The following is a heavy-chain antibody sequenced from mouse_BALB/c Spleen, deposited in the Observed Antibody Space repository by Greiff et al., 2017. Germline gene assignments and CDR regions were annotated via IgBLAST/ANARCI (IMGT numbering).Heavy chain of an antibody. D-gene: IGHD1-1*01. J-gene: IGHJ3*01. V-gene: IGHV5-6-5*01. CDR2: ISSGGST. Sequence: EVKLVESGGGLVKPGGSLKLSCAASGFTFSSYAMSWVRQTPEKRLEWVASISSGGSTYYPDSVKGRFTISRDNARNILYLQMSSLRSEDTAMYYCARGPYYYGSSYPFAYWGQGTLVTVSA. CDR3: ARGPYYYGSSYPFAY. CDR1: GFTFSSYA.